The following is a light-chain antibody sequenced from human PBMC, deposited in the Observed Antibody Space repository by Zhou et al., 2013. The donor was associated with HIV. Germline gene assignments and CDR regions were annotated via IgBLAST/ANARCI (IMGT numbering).Light chain of an antibody. Sequence: DIHLTQSPSFLSASVGDSVTITCRASQDLTGRLAWYQQRPGKAPSLLIYAPSTLQSGVPSRFRASGSATEFTLTISGLQPDDFAIYFCQQLKSYPLSFGRGPS. CDR3: QQLKSYPLS. CDR2: APS. J-gene: IGKJ2*01. CDR1: QDLTGR. V-gene: IGKV1-9*01.